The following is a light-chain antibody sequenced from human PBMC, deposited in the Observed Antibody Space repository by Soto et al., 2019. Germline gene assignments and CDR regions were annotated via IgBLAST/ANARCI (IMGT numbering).Light chain of an antibody. J-gene: IGKJ1*01. CDR2: TAA. CDR3: QQSNSLPPT. Sequence: DIPMTQSPSSLSASVGDRVTITCRASQSISSNLNWYQQKPGKAPKLLIYTAASLQSGVPSRFSGSGSGTDFTLTIASLQLEDFATYYCQQSNSLPPTFGQGTNV. V-gene: IGKV1-39*01. CDR1: QSISSN.